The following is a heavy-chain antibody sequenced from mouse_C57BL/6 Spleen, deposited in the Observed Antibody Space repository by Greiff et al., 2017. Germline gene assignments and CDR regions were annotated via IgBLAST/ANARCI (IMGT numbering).Heavy chain of an antibody. J-gene: IGHJ3*01. CDR3: ACSSEAWFAY. CDR1: GYTFTSYW. D-gene: IGHD1-1*01. CDR2: IHPNSGST. Sequence: VQLQQSGAELVKPGASVKLSCKASGYTFTSYWMHWVKQRPGQGLEWIGMIHPNSGSTNYNEKFKSKATLTVDKSSSTAYMQLSSLTSEDSAVYYCACSSEAWFAYWGQGTLVTVSA. V-gene: IGHV1-64*01.